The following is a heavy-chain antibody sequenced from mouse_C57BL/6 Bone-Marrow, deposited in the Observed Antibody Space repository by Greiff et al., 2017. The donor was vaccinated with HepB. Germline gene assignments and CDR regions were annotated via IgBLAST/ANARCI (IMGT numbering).Heavy chain of an antibody. V-gene: IGHV1-64*01. CDR2: IHPNSGST. CDR3: ARGSPDWYFDV. J-gene: IGHJ1*03. CDR1: GYTFTSYW. Sequence: QVQLQQSGAELVKPGASVKLSCKASGYTFTSYWMHWVKQRPGQGLEWIGMIHPNSGSTNYNEKFKSKATLTVDKSSSTAYMQLSSLTSEDSAVYYCARGSPDWYFDVWGTGTTVTVSS.